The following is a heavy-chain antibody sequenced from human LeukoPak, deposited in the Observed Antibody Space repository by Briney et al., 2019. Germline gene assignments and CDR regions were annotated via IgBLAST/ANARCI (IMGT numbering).Heavy chain of an antibody. J-gene: IGHJ3*02. CDR3: ARDPAYSYGVTAFDI. D-gene: IGHD5-18*01. CDR2: ISSSSSYI. Sequence: GGPLRLSCAASGFTFSSYSMNWVRQAPGKGLEWVSSISSSSSYIYYADSVKGRFTISRDNAKNSLYLQMNSLRAEDTAVYYCARDPAYSYGVTAFDIWGQGTMVTVSS. CDR1: GFTFSSYS. V-gene: IGHV3-21*01.